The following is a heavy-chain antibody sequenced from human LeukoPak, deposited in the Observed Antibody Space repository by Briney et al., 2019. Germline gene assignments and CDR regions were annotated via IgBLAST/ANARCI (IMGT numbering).Heavy chain of an antibody. J-gene: IGHJ4*02. Sequence: GSLRLSCAASGFTFSSYSMNWIRQPPGKGLEWIGSIYYSGSTYYNPSLKSRVTISVDTSKNQFSLKLSSVTAADTAVYYCARDRHGSGSTYFDYWGQGTLVTVSS. V-gene: IGHV4-39*07. CDR1: GFTFSSYS. CDR3: ARDRHGSGSTYFDY. D-gene: IGHD3-10*01. CDR2: IYYSGST.